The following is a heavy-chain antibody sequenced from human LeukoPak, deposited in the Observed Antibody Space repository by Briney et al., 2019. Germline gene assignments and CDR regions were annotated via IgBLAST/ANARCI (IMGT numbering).Heavy chain of an antibody. CDR2: IYYSGDT. CDR1: GASISSGSNY. V-gene: IGHV4-39*07. J-gene: IGHJ5*02. Sequence: SETLSLTCSVSGASISSGSNYWGWIRQPPGKTLEWIGSIYYSGDTNYNPSLKNRVTLSVDTSRNQLSLQLSSVTTADTAVYYCVRGPYGASISKWFDPWGQGTLVIVSS. D-gene: IGHD4/OR15-4a*01. CDR3: VRGPYGASISKWFDP.